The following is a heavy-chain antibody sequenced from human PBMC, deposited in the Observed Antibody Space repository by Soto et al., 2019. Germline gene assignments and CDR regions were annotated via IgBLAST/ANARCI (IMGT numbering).Heavy chain of an antibody. D-gene: IGHD4-4*01. Sequence: GGSLRLSCAASGFTFSSYAMHWVRQAPGKGLEWVAVISYDGSNKYYADSVKGRFTISRDNSKNTLYLQMNSLRAEDTAVYYCARDKSVTTYYYYYGMDVWGQGTTVTVSS. CDR3: ARDKSVTTYYYYYGMDV. V-gene: IGHV3-30-3*01. CDR1: GFTFSSYA. J-gene: IGHJ6*02. CDR2: ISYDGSNK.